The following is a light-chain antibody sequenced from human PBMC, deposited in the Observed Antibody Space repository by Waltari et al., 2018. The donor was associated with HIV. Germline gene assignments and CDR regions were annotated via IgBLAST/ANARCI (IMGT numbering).Light chain of an antibody. CDR1: SSDIGTDHY. J-gene: IGLJ2*01. CDR3: SSFASSTTLA. V-gene: IGLV2-14*01. CDR2: EVS. Sequence: QSALAQPASVSGSPGQSITISCTGSSSDIGTDHYVSWYPHHPSKPPKLIIHEVSNRPSGVSNRFSGSKSGNTASLTISGLQPEDEADYYCSSFASSTTLAFGGGTKVTVL.